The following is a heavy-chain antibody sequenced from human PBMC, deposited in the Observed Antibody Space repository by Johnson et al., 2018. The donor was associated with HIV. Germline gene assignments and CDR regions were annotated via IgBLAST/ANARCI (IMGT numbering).Heavy chain of an antibody. V-gene: IGHV3-30*18. D-gene: IGHD6-6*01. CDR3: AKGERGYSSSSDAFDI. J-gene: IGHJ3*02. CDR1: GFTFSSYG. Sequence: QVQLVESGGGLVQPGGSLRLSCAASGFTFSSYGMHWVRQAPGKGLEWVAVISYDGSNKYYADSVKGRFTISRDNSKNTLYLQMNSLRAADTAVYYCAKGERGYSSSSDAFDIWGQGTMVTVSS. CDR2: ISYDGSNK.